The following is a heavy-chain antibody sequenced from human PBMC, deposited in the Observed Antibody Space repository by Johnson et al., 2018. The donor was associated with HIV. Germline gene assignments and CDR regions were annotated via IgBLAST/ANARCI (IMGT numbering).Heavy chain of an antibody. CDR2: ISWNSGSI. V-gene: IGHV3-9*01. Sequence: VQLVESGGGVVQPGRSLRLFCAASGFTFDDYAMHWVRQAPGKGLEWVSGISWNSGSIGYADSVKGRFTISRDNAKNSLYLQMNTLRAEDTALYYCARDRFPYYDFWSGYYRGAFDIWGQGTMVTVSS. D-gene: IGHD3-3*01. CDR1: GFTFDDYA. J-gene: IGHJ3*02. CDR3: ARDRFPYYDFWSGYYRGAFDI.